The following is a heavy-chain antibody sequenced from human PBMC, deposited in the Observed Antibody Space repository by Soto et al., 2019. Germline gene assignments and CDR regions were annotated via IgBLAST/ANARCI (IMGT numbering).Heavy chain of an antibody. J-gene: IGHJ4*02. CDR2: IYYTGST. D-gene: IGHD4-17*01. V-gene: IGHV4-31*03. Sequence: SETLSLTCTVSGVSISNDVYYWTWIRQYPGKGLEWVGYIYYTGSTYYNPSLTSRVMMSVDTSKNQFSLKLSSVTAADTAVYYCARQEYGDYVFLDYWGQGTLVTVSS. CDR3: ARQEYGDYVFLDY. CDR1: GVSISNDVYY.